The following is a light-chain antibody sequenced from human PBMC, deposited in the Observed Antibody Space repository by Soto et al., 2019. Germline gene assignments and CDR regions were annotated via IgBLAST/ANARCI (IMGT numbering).Light chain of an antibody. J-gene: IGKJ4*01. Sequence: IPLTQSPSTLSASVGQRVTIXCRASQSISSYLNWYQQKPGKAPKFLIFAASNLHRGVPSRFSGSGYGTDFTLTISSLQPEDFATYYCLQDDNYPLTFGGGT. CDR3: LQDDNYPLT. CDR2: AAS. V-gene: IGKV1-6*01. CDR1: QSISSY.